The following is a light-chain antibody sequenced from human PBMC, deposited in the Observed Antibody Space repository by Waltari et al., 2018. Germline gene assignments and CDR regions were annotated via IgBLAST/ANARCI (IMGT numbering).Light chain of an antibody. CDR3: NSYTGSSSWV. Sequence: QSALTQPASVSGSPGQSITISGYGTSSDIGFYNYVSWYQHHPGKAPKLMFYDVSQRPSGVSDRFSGSKSGNTAALTISGLQAEDEADYYCNSYTGSSSWVFGGGTKVTVL. CDR2: DVS. CDR1: SSDIGFYNY. V-gene: IGLV2-14*03. J-gene: IGLJ3*02.